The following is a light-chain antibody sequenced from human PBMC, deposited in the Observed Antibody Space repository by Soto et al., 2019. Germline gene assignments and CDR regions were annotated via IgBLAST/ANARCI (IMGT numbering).Light chain of an antibody. CDR2: LTS. Sequence: DIQMTQSPSSLSASVGDRVTITCRASQSISNYLNWYQQKPGVAPNLLIYLTSNLQSGVPSRFSGSGSGTDFTLTISSLQPEDFATYYCQQSYSTPYTFGQGTKVDIK. V-gene: IGKV1-39*01. CDR3: QQSYSTPYT. J-gene: IGKJ2*01. CDR1: QSISNY.